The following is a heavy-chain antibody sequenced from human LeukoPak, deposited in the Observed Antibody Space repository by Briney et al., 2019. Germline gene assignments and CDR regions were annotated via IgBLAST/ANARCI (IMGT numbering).Heavy chain of an antibody. V-gene: IGHV3-9*03. D-gene: IGHD3-10*01. CDR2: ISWNSGSI. Sequence: GGSLRLSCAAPGFTFNNYWMSWVRQAPGKGLEWVSGISWNSGSIGYADSVKGRFTISRDNAKNSLYLQMNSLRAEDMALYYCAKDMGLWFGELADWGQGTLVTVSS. CDR3: AKDMGLWFGELAD. J-gene: IGHJ4*02. CDR1: GFTFNNYW.